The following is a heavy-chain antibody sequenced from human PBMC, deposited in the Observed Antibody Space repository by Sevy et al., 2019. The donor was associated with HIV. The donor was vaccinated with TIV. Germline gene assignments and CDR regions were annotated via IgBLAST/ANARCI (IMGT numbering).Heavy chain of an antibody. D-gene: IGHD3-16*01. CDR1: GGSLISPTFY. CDR3: VRDHHLRGRHWFDS. V-gene: IGHV4-39*02. J-gene: IGHJ5*01. Sequence: SETLSLTCTASGGSLISPTFYWGWVRKPPGESLEWIAAMHYGGNTYFNPSLKGRVAMSVDTSKNQFSLNLTSVTAADAAVYHCVRDHHLRGRHWFDSWGQGALVTVSS. CDR2: MHYGGNT.